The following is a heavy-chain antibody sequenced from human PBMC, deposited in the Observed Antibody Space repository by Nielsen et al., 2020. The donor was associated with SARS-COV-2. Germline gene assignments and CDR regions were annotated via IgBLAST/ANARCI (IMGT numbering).Heavy chain of an antibody. D-gene: IGHD1-26*01. CDR2: ISYGGSNK. V-gene: IGHV3-30-3*01. Sequence: GESLKISCAASGFTFSSYAMHWVRQAPGKGLEWVAVISYGGSNKYYADSVKGRFTISRDNSKNTLYLQMNSLRAEDTAVYYCARPYSGSYWSWFDPWGQGTLVTVSS. J-gene: IGHJ5*02. CDR3: ARPYSGSYWSWFDP. CDR1: GFTFSSYA.